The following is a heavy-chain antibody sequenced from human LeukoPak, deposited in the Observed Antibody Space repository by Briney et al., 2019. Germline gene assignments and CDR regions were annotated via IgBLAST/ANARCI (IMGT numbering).Heavy chain of an antibody. D-gene: IGHD2-2*01. CDR1: GYTFTSYY. CDR2: INPSDGST. Sequence: GASVKISCKASGYTFTSYYMHWVRQAPGEGLEWMGIINPSDGSTSYAQKFQGRVTVTRDTSTSTVYMELSSLRSEDTAVYYCARGSDIVVAPAAKFDYWGQGTLVTVSS. V-gene: IGHV1-46*01. CDR3: ARGSDIVVAPAAKFDY. J-gene: IGHJ4*02.